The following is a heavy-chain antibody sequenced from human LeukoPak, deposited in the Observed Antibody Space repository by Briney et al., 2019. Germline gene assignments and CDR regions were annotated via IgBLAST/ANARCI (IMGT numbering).Heavy chain of an antibody. CDR1: GFTFSIYE. Sequence: PGGSLRLSCAASGFTFSIYEMNCVRQAPGKGLECGSYISSSGSNIYYAVSVKGRFTISRDHAKNSLYLQMNSLRAEDTAVYYCATQRGTDYYDSSGYFDAFDIWGQGTMVTVSS. D-gene: IGHD3-22*01. J-gene: IGHJ3*02. V-gene: IGHV3-48*03. CDR2: ISSSGSNI. CDR3: ATQRGTDYYDSSGYFDAFDI.